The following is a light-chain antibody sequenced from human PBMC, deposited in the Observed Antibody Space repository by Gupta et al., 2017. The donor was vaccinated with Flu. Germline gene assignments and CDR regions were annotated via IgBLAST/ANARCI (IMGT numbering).Light chain of an antibody. CDR1: QSVSSN. J-gene: IGKJ1*01. CDR3: QQYNNWPQT. Sequence: GERAILSCMASQSVSSNLAWYLQKPGQGPRLLVYGASTRATGIPARFSGSGSGTEFTLTISSLQSEDFAVYYCQQYNNWPQTFGQGTKVDI. V-gene: IGKV3D-15*01. CDR2: GAS.